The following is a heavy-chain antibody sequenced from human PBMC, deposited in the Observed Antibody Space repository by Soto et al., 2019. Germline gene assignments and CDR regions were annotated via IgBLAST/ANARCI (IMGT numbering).Heavy chain of an antibody. CDR1: GFTFSSYG. V-gene: IGHV3-30*18. Sequence: QVQLVESGGGVVQPGRSLRLSCAASGFTFSSYGMHWVRQAPGKGLEGVAVIPYDGSNNYFADYVKGRFTISRDNSKNKRYLHMNSPGADDTAAYYCAKDGQVYWGQGTLVTVSS. CDR2: IPYDGSNN. J-gene: IGHJ4*02. CDR3: AKDGQVY.